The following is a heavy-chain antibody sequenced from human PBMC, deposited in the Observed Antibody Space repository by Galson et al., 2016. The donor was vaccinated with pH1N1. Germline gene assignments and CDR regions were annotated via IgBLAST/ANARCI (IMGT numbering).Heavy chain of an antibody. CDR2: IWYDGSNK. CDR3: ARDHLPDILTDYPVN. Sequence: SLRLSCAASGFTFSSYGMHWVRQAPAKGLEWVAVIWYDGSNKYYADSVKGRFTISRDNSKNTLYLQMNSLRAEDTAVYYCARDHLPDILTDYPVNWGQGTLVTVSS. V-gene: IGHV3-33*01. CDR1: GFTFSSYG. D-gene: IGHD3-9*01. J-gene: IGHJ4*02.